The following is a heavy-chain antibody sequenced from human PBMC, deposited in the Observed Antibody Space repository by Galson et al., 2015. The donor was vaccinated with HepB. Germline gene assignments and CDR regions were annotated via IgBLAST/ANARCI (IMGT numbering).Heavy chain of an antibody. CDR1: GYTFTGYS. V-gene: IGHV1-2*06. CDR3: AAIVLIPSATPAGFAP. D-gene: IGHD2-2*01. CDR2: INPNTGGT. Sequence: SVKVSCKASGYTFTGYSIHWVRQAPGQGLEWMGRINPNTGGTNYAQSFQGRVTMTSDTSITTAYMELSSLKSDDTAMYYCAAIVLIPSATPAGFAPWGQGTLVTVSS. J-gene: IGHJ5*02.